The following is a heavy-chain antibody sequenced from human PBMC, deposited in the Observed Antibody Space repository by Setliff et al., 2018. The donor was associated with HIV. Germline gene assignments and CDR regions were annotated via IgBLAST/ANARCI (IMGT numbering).Heavy chain of an antibody. V-gene: IGHV4-4*07. D-gene: IGHD5-18*01. CDR1: GDSISGYY. Sequence: SETLSLTCTSSGDSISGYYWSWIRQPAGKGLEWIGRMHTSGNTNYNPSLKSRVTMSVDTSKNQFSLRLSPVTAADTAVYYCARDQKGYSYGYFDSWGQGTLVTVSS. J-gene: IGHJ4*02. CDR2: MHTSGNT. CDR3: ARDQKGYSYGYFDS.